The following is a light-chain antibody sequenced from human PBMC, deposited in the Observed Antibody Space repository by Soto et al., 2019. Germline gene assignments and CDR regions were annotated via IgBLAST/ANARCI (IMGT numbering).Light chain of an antibody. CDR3: QQYYSYPWT. V-gene: IGKV1-8*01. CDR2: AAS. J-gene: IGKJ1*01. CDR1: QGISSY. Sequence: IRMTQSPSSFSSSTGDRVTITCRASQGISSYLAWYQQKPGKAPKLLIYAASTLQSGVPSRFSGSGSGTDFTLTISCLQSEDFATYYCQQYYSYPWTFGQGTKVDIK.